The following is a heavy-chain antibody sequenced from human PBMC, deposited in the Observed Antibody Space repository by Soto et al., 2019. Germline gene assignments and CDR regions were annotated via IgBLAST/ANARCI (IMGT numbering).Heavy chain of an antibody. CDR2: IYSGGST. D-gene: IGHD2-15*01. J-gene: IGHJ6*02. Sequence: SETLSLTCTVSGGFVNSDTHSWSWIRQTPGKRLEWIGFIYSGGSTKNPSLRSRVTMSVDTSKNQFSLKLRSVIVADTAVYHCARFVRYCSDTNCSTRADVWGQGITVTVSS. V-gene: IGHV4-61*01. CDR1: GGFVNSDTHS. CDR3: ARFVRYCSDTNCSTRADV.